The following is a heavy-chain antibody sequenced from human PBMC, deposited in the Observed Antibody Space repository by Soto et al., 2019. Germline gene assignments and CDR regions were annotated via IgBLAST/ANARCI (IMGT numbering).Heavy chain of an antibody. J-gene: IGHJ6*03. CDR3: TTDPLPLLAYYYYYMDV. V-gene: IGHV3-15*01. Sequence: EVQLVESGGGLVKPGGSLRLSCAASGFTFSNAWMSWVRQAPGKGLEWVGRIKSKTDGGTTDYAAPVKGRFTISRDDSKNTLYLQMNSLKTEDTAVYYCTTDPLPLLAYYYYYMDVWGKGTTVTVSS. D-gene: IGHD3-3*01. CDR2: IKSKTDGGTT. CDR1: GFTFSNAW.